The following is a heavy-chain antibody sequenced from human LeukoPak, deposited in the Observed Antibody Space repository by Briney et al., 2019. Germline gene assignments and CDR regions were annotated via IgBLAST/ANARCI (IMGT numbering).Heavy chain of an antibody. D-gene: IGHD6-6*01. Sequence: PSETLSLTCTVSGGSISSYYWSWIRQPPGKGLEGIGYIYYSGSTNYNPSLKSRVTISVDTSKNQFSLKLSSVTAADTAVYYCASVPSIAARPAAFDLWGQGTMVTVSS. CDR2: IYYSGST. J-gene: IGHJ3*01. V-gene: IGHV4-59*01. CDR1: GGSISSYY. CDR3: ASVPSIAARPAAFDL.